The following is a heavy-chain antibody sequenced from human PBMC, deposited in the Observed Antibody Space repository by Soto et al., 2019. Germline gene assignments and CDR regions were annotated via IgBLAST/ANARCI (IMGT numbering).Heavy chain of an antibody. V-gene: IGHV4-59*07. J-gene: IGHJ6*04. CDR3: ARAGNSGYSYYRDVH. CDR2: IYYSGST. Sequence: PSDPLSLTCTVSGRTLSSYYWSWIRQPPGKGLEWIGYIYYSGSTNYNPSLKSRVTISVDTSKNQFSLKLSSVTAADTAVYYCARAGNSGYSYYRDVHWGKGRRFTVPS. CDR1: GRTLSSYY. D-gene: IGHD1-26*01.